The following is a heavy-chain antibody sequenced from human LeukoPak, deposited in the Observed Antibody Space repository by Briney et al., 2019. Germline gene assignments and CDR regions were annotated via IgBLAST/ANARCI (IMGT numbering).Heavy chain of an antibody. CDR1: GFTFSSYA. Sequence: PGGSLRLSCAASGFTFSSYAMHWVRQAPGKGLVWVSRINSDGSSTSYADSVKGRFTISRDNAKNTLYLQMNSLRAEDTAVYYCARAGSIVGATTLWTFDYWGQGTLVTVSS. CDR3: ARAGSIVGATTLWTFDY. V-gene: IGHV3-74*01. J-gene: IGHJ4*02. CDR2: INSDGSST. D-gene: IGHD1-26*01.